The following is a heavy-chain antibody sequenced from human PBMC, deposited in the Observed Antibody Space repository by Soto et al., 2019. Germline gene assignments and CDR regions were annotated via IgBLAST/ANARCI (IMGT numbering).Heavy chain of an antibody. CDR3: ARGVLYYDFWSCYSSRPSHFHY. V-gene: IGHV3-7*01. CDR2: IKQDGSEK. CDR1: GFTFSSYW. Sequence: GGSLRLSCAASGFTFSSYWMSWVRQAPGKGLEWVANIKQDGSEKYYVDSVKGRFTISRDNAKNSLYLQMNSLRAEDTAVYYCARGVLYYDFWSCYSSRPSHFHYWGKGNLLPISS. D-gene: IGHD3-3*01. J-gene: IGHJ4*02.